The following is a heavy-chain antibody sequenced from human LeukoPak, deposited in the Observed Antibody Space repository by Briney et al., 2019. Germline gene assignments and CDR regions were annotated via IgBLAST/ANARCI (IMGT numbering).Heavy chain of an antibody. CDR2: FSGSGGST. Sequence: PGGSLRLSCAASGFTFSIYAMSWVREAPGTGLEWVSAFSGSGGSTYYADSVKGRFTISRDNSKNTLYLQMSSLRAEDTAVYYCARSGLSRFDYWGQGTLVTVSS. CDR3: ARSGLSRFDY. D-gene: IGHD4/OR15-4a*01. V-gene: IGHV3-23*01. J-gene: IGHJ4*02. CDR1: GFTFSIYA.